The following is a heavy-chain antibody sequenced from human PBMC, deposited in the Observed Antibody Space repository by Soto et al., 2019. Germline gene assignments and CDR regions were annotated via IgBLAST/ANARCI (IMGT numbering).Heavy chain of an antibody. D-gene: IGHD3-16*01. CDR3: AGVVWFRGMDV. V-gene: IGHV6-1*01. CDR2: TYYRSKWIH. CDR1: GDSVSSSSAA. J-gene: IGHJ6*02. Sequence: PSQTLSLTCDISGDSVSSSSAAWNWIRQSPSRGLEWLGRTYYRSKWIHEYTVSMESRITINPDTSKNQFSLHIYSVTPEDTAVYYCAGVVWFRGMDVWGHGTPFTAS.